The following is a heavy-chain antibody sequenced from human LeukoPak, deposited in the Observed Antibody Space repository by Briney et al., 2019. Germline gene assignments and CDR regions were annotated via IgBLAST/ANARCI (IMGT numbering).Heavy chain of an antibody. CDR2: ISYDGSNK. V-gene: IGHV3-30*04. D-gene: IGHD2-15*01. J-gene: IGHJ4*02. CDR1: GFTFSSYA. CDR3: ARAVGWWLDC. Sequence: GGSLRLSCAASGFTFSSYAMHWVRQAPGKGLEWVAVISYDGSNKYYADSVKGRFTISRDNSKNTLYLQMNSLRAEDTAAYYCARAVGWWLDCWGQGTLVTVSS.